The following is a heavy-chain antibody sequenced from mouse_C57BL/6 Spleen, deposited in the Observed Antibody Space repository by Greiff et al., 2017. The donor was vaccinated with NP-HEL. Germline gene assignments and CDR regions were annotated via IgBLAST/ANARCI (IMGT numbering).Heavy chain of an antibody. CDR3: ARPYDYDVWFAY. D-gene: IGHD2-4*01. CDR2: IYPGDGDT. J-gene: IGHJ3*01. CDR1: GYAFSSYW. Sequence: QVQLKESGAELVKPGASVKISCKASGYAFSSYWMNWVKQRPGKGLEWIGQIYPGDGDTNYNGKFKGKATLTADKSSSTAYMQLSSLTSEDSAVYFCARPYDYDVWFAYWGQGTLVTVSA. V-gene: IGHV1-80*01.